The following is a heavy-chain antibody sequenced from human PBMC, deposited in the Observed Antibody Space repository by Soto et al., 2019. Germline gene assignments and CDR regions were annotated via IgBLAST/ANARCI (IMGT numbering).Heavy chain of an antibody. V-gene: IGHV3-66*01. D-gene: IGHD4-17*01. CDR3: ARNMPVTTLGY. J-gene: IGHJ4*02. Sequence: EVQLVESGGGLVQPGGSLRLSCAASGVTVSNNYMSWVRQAPGKGLEWVSVIYSGGNTKYADSVKGRFSTSRDSSQNTLYLHMNSLRAEDTAVYYCARNMPVTTLGYWGQGTLVTVSP. CDR1: GVTVSNNY. CDR2: IYSGGNT.